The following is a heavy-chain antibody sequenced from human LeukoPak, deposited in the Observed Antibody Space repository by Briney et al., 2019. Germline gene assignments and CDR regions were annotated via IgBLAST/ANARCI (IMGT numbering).Heavy chain of an antibody. V-gene: IGHV3-30*03. CDR1: GFTFSSYD. Sequence: GGSLRLSCAASGFTFSSYDMHWVRQAPGKGLEWVAVISYDGSNKYYADSVKGRFTIPRDNSKNTLYLQMNSLRVEDTAVYYCAGDYNWNPPDYWGQGTLVTVSS. J-gene: IGHJ4*02. D-gene: IGHD1-1*01. CDR3: AGDYNWNPPDY. CDR2: ISYDGSNK.